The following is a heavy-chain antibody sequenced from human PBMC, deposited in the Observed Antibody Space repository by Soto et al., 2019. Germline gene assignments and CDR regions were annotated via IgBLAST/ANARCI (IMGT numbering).Heavy chain of an antibody. CDR2: IIPIFGTA. D-gene: IGHD6-19*01. CDR1: GGTFSSYA. V-gene: IGHV1-69*01. CDR3: ARDQNRYSSGWYSLLYYYYGMDV. Sequence: QVQLVQSGAEVKKPGSSVKVSCKASGGTFSSYAISWVRQAPGQGLEWMGGIIPIFGTANYAQKFQGRVTITADDSTSTAYMELSSLRSEDTAVYYCARDQNRYSSGWYSLLYYYYGMDVWGQGTTVTVSS. J-gene: IGHJ6*02.